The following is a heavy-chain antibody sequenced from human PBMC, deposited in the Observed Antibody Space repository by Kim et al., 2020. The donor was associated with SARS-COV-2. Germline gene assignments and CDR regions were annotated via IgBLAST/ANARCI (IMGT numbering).Heavy chain of an antibody. J-gene: IGHJ6*02. V-gene: IGHV1-69*04. D-gene: IGHD3-16*01. CDR2: IIPILGIA. Sequence: SVKVSCKASGGTFSSYAISWVRQAPGQGLEWMGRIIPILGIANYAQKFQGRVTITADKSTSTAYMELSSLRSEDTAVYYCASPSRGNVYYYYGMDVWGQGTTVTVSS. CDR3: ASPSRGNVYYYYGMDV. CDR1: GGTFSSYA.